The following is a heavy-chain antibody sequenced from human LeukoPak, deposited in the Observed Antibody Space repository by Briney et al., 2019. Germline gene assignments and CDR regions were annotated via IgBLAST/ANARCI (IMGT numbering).Heavy chain of an antibody. CDR2: IGGRDGST. CDR1: GFPFSSYG. V-gene: IGHV3-23*01. D-gene: IGHD3-10*01. CDR3: AKGHYYGSGSLDY. Sequence: GGSLRLSCAASGFPFSSYGMSWVRQAPGKGLEWVSAIGGRDGSTYYADSVKGRFTISRDNSKNTLYVQMNSLRAEDTAVYYCAKGHYYGSGSLDYWGQGTLVTVPS. J-gene: IGHJ4*02.